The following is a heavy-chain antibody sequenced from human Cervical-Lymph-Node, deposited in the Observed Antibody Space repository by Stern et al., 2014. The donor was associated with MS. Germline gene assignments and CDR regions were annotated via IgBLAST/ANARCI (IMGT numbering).Heavy chain of an antibody. D-gene: IGHD3-22*01. CDR2: INNSGGRT. J-gene: IGHJ4*02. CDR3: AKGDDCYDGSGYYRY. CDR1: GFRFRSYA. V-gene: IGHV3-23*04. Sequence: EVQLVQSGGDLVQPGGSLRLSCAASGFRFRSYAMTWVRQAPGKGLEWVSDINNSGGRTDYADSVKGRFTVSRDNSKNTLYLQMNSLRAEDTAVYYCAKGDDCYDGSGYYRYWGQGTLVTVSS.